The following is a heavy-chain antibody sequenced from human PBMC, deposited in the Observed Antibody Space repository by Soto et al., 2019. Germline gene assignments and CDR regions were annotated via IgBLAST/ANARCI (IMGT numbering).Heavy chain of an antibody. Sequence: GGSLRLSCAASGFTFSSYGMHWVRQAPGKGLEWVAVIWYDGSNKYYADSVKGRFTISRDNSKNMLYLQMNSLRAEDTAVYYCAREGYYYDSSRFRTYDAFDIWGQGTMVTV. V-gene: IGHV3-33*01. CDR1: GFTFSSYG. CDR3: AREGYYYDSSRFRTYDAFDI. CDR2: IWYDGSNK. J-gene: IGHJ3*02. D-gene: IGHD3-22*01.